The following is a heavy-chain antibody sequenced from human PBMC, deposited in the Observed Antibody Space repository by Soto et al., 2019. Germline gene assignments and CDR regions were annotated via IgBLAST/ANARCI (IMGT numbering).Heavy chain of an antibody. CDR2: IYTSGST. Sequence: KPSETLSLTCTVSGGSISSYYCSWIRQPAGKGLEWIGRIYTSGSTNYNPSLKSRVTMSVDTSKNQFSLKLSSVTAADTAVYYCARVRGVAAAGPYYYYGMDVWGQGTTVTVSS. D-gene: IGHD6-13*01. CDR3: ARVRGVAAAGPYYYYGMDV. J-gene: IGHJ6*02. V-gene: IGHV4-4*07. CDR1: GGSISSYY.